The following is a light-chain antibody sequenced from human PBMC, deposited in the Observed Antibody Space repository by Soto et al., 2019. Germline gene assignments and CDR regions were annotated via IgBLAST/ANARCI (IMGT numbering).Light chain of an antibody. Sequence: EIVLTQSPATLSLSPGERATLSCRASQSVSSYLAWYQQKAGQPPRLLIYDASNRATGIPARFSGSGSGTDFTLTISSLEPEDFAVYYCQHYNNWPPYTFGQGTKLEMK. CDR2: DAS. J-gene: IGKJ2*01. V-gene: IGKV3-11*01. CDR3: QHYNNWPPYT. CDR1: QSVSSY.